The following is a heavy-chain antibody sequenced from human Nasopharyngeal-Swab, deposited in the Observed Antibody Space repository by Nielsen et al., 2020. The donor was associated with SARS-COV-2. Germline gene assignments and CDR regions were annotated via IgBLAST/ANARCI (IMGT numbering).Heavy chain of an antibody. D-gene: IGHD2-15*01. CDR1: GYSFTTFW. J-gene: IGHJ6*03. V-gene: IGHV5-51*01. Sequence: GESLKISCKGSGYSFTTFWTTWVRQISGKGLEWMGIIYPDDSDTRYSPSFQGQVTFPVDKSTSTDYLQWSSLKASDTAMYYCARLRGSAFYYYYLDVWGKGTTVTVSS. CDR3: ARLRGSAFYYYYLDV. CDR2: IYPDDSDT.